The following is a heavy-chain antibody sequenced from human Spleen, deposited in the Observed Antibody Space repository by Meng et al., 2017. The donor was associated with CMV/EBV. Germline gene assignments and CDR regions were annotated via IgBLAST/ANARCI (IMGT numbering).Heavy chain of an antibody. CDR1: GYSFTSYW. V-gene: IGHV5-51*01. CDR3: ARFPGSVATIGRRYYGMDV. J-gene: IGHJ6*02. D-gene: IGHD5-12*01. Sequence: KVSCKGSGYSFTSYWIGWVRQMPGKGLEWMGIIYPGDSDTRYSPSFQGQVTISADKSISTAYLQWSSLKASDTAMYYCARFPGSVATIGRRYYGMDVWGQGTTVTV. CDR2: IYPGDSDT.